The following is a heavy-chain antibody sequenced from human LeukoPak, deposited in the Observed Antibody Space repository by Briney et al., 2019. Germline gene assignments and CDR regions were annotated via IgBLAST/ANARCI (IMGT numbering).Heavy chain of an antibody. CDR1: GYTLTELS. V-gene: IGHV1-24*01. CDR3: ATTPPYSAGTRYYYYGMDV. Sequence: GASVKVSCKVSGYTLTELSMHWVRQAPGKGLEWMGGFDPEDGETIYAQKFQGRVTTTEDTSTDTAYMELSSLRSEDTAVYYCATTPPYSAGTRYYYYGMDVWGQGTTVTVSS. J-gene: IGHJ6*02. D-gene: IGHD6-19*01. CDR2: FDPEDGET.